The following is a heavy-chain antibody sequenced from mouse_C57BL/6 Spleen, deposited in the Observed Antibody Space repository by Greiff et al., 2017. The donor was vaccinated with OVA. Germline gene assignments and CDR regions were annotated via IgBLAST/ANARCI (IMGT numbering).Heavy chain of an antibody. V-gene: IGHV14-4*01. CDR2: IDPENGDT. D-gene: IGHD2-4*01. Sequence: VQLQQSGAELVRPGASVKLSCTASGFNIKDDYMHWVKQRPEQGLEWIGWIDPENGDTEYASKFQGKATITADTSSNTAYLQLSSLTSEDTAVYYCTTSYDSVPFDYWGQGTTLTVSS. CDR1: GFNIKDDY. J-gene: IGHJ2*01. CDR3: TTSYDSVPFDY.